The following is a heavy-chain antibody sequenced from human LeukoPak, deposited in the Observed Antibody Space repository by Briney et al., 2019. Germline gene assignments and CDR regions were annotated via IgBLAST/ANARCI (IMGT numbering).Heavy chain of an antibody. J-gene: IGHJ5*02. CDR1: GFTFSSYW. D-gene: IGHD3-10*01. V-gene: IGHV3-7*03. CDR3: ARELDYYGSGSNPFDP. CDR2: IKQDGSEK. Sequence: GGSLRLSCAASGFTFSSYWMSWVRQAPVKGLEWVANIKQDGSEKYYVDSVKGRFTISRDNAKNSLYLQVNSLRAEDTAVYYCARELDYYGSGSNPFDPWGQGTLVTVPS.